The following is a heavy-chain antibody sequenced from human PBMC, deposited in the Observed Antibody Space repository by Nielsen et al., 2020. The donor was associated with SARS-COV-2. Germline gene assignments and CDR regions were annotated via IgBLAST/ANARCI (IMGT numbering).Heavy chain of an antibody. J-gene: IGHJ4*02. D-gene: IGHD6-13*01. V-gene: IGHV3-74*01. CDR1: GFTFSSYW. CDR2: INSDGSST. CDR3: ARDIPLAAAGYSRDDY. Sequence: GESLKISCAASGFTFSSYWMHWVRQAPGKGLVWVSRINSDGSSTSYADSVKGRFTISRDNAKNTLYLQMNSLRAEDTAVYYCARDIPLAAAGYSRDDYWGQGTLVTVSS.